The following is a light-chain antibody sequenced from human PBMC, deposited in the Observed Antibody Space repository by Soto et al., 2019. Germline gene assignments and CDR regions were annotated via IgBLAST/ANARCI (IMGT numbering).Light chain of an antibody. CDR3: CSYAGSSTSYVV. CDR2: EGS. CDR1: SCDVGIYNL. J-gene: IGLJ2*01. V-gene: IGLV2-23*01. Sequence: QSALTQPASVSGSPGQAITISCTGTSCDVGIYNLVSWYQQHPGKAPKLMIYEGSKRPSGVSNRFSGSKSGNTASLTISGLQAEDEADYYCCSYAGSSTSYVVFGGGTKLTVL.